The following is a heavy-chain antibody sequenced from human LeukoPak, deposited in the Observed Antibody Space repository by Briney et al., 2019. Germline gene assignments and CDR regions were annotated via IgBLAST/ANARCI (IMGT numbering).Heavy chain of an antibody. D-gene: IGHD2-15*01. CDR1: AFTFSSYA. Sequence: GGSLRLSCAASAFTFSSYAMKWVRQAPGKGREWVSAISGSGDSTYYADSVKGRFTSSRDNSQSTLYLQRHSLRAEDAAVYYCAKDRIVVVVAATPEWFDPWGEGTLVTVSS. V-gene: IGHV3-23*01. J-gene: IGHJ5*02. CDR2: ISGSGDST. CDR3: AKDRIVVVVAATPEWFDP.